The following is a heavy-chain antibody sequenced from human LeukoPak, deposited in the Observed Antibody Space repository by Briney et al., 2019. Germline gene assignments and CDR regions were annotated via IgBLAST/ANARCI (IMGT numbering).Heavy chain of an antibody. Sequence: GGSLRLSCAASGFTFSRYSMNWVRQAPGKGLEWVSSISNDAKYIYYADSLKGRFTVSRDNAKNSLYLQMNSLAVEDTAVYYCVRDGLGGRNVKWFDPWGQGTLVTVSS. J-gene: IGHJ5*02. V-gene: IGHV3-21*01. D-gene: IGHD1-26*01. CDR3: VRDGLGGRNVKWFDP. CDR1: GFTFSRYS. CDR2: ISNDAKYI.